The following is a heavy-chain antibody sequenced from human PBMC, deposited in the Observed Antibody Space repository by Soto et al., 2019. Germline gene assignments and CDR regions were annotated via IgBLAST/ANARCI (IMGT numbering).Heavy chain of an antibody. CDR1: GFTFSSYS. CDR3: ARALSRRGPDAFDI. V-gene: IGHV3-21*01. J-gene: IGHJ3*02. Sequence: EVQLVESGGGLVKPGGSLRLSCAASGFTFSSYSMNWVRQAPGKGLEWVSSISSSSSYIYYADSVKGRITISRDNAKNSLYLQMNSLRAEDTAVYYCARALSRRGPDAFDIWGQGTMVTVSS. CDR2: ISSSSSYI.